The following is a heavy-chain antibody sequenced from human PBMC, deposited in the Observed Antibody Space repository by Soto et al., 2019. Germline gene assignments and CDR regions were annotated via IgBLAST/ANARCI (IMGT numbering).Heavy chain of an antibody. J-gene: IGHJ3*02. CDR3: ARDGDSEDAFDI. V-gene: IGHV4-31*03. Sequence: QVQLQESGPGLVKPSQTLSLTCTVSGGSVSSGGYYWSWLRQHPGKGLEWIGYIYYSGSTYYNPSLKSRVTTSVDTSKNQFSLKLSSVTAADTAVYYCARDGDSEDAFDIWGQGTMVTVSS. D-gene: IGHD3-10*01. CDR2: IYYSGST. CDR1: GGSVSSGGYY.